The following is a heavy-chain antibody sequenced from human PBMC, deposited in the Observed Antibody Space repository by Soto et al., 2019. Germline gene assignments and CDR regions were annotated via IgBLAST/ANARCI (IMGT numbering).Heavy chain of an antibody. D-gene: IGHD1-26*01. Sequence: QMQLQESGPGLVKPSGTLSLTCAVSGGSIRSNNWWSWVRQPPGKGLEWIGEIFHSGSTNYNPSPKTGVTISGDKSKAHFSLKLCSVTAAGTAVYYCARVFSGSDSDYWGQGTLVTVSS. J-gene: IGHJ4*02. CDR1: GGSIRSNNW. V-gene: IGHV4-4*02. CDR2: IFHSGST. CDR3: ARVFSGSDSDY.